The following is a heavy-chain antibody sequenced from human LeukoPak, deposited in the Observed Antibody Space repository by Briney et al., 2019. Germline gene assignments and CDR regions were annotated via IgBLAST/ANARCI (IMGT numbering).Heavy chain of an antibody. CDR1: GGSFSGYY. Sequence: SETLSLTCAVYGGSFSGYYWSWIRQPPGKGLEWIGEINHSGSTNYNPSLKSRVTISVDTSKNQFSLKLSSVTAADTAVYYCARAAAVYDAFDIWGQGTMVTVSS. V-gene: IGHV4-34*01. CDR2: INHSGST. CDR3: ARAAAVYDAFDI. J-gene: IGHJ3*02. D-gene: IGHD2-8*01.